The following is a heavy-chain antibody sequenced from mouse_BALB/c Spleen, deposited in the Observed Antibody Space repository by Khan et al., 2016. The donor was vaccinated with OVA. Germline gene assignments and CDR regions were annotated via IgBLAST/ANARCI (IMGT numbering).Heavy chain of an antibody. Sequence: QIQLVQSGPELKKPGETVKISCKASGYTFTNYGLNWVKQAPGKGLQWMGWINTNTGEPTYAVDFKGRFAFSLEPSASTAYLQINTLTNEDTATYFCARPPYFSYVMVYWGQGTSVTVSS. V-gene: IGHV9-3-1*01. CDR1: GYTFTNYG. D-gene: IGHD2-10*01. CDR3: ARPPYFSYVMVY. CDR2: INTNTGEP. J-gene: IGHJ4*01.